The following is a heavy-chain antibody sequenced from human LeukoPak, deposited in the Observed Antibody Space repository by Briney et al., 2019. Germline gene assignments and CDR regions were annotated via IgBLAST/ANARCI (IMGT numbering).Heavy chain of an antibody. CDR1: GYTFTSYY. J-gene: IGHJ5*02. CDR3: ARRGWAVAGTWRFDP. CDR2: INPSGGST. V-gene: IGHV1-46*01. Sequence: GASVKVSCKASGYTFTSYYMHWVRQAPGQGLEWMGIINPSGGSTSYAQKFQGRVTMTRDTSTSTVYMELSSLRSEDTAVYYCARRGWAVAGTWRFDPWGQGTLVTVSS. D-gene: IGHD6-19*01.